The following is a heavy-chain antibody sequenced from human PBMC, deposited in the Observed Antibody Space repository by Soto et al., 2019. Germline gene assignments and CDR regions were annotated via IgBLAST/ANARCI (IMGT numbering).Heavy chain of an antibody. Sequence: ASVKVSCKXSGYTFTDYFIHWVRQAPGQGFEWMGWINPNSRGTNYAPKFQGRVTMTRDTSNSTAYMELRGLRSDDTAVYYCARVTLKAGNWFDPWGQGTLVTVSS. CDR3: ARVTLKAGNWFDP. V-gene: IGHV1-2*02. J-gene: IGHJ5*02. CDR1: GYTFTDYF. CDR2: INPNSRGT.